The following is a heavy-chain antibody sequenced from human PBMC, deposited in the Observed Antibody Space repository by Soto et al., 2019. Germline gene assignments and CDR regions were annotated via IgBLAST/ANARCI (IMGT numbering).Heavy chain of an antibody. D-gene: IGHD4-17*01. Sequence: SETLSLTCTVSGGSISSGGYYWSWIRQHPGKGLEWIGYIYYSGSTYYNPSLKSRVTISVDTSKNQFSLKLSSVTAADTAVYYCSRYDYGVDYYYYGMDVWGQGTTVTVSS. CDR3: SRYDYGVDYYYYGMDV. V-gene: IGHV4-31*03. J-gene: IGHJ6*02. CDR2: IYYSGST. CDR1: GGSISSGGYY.